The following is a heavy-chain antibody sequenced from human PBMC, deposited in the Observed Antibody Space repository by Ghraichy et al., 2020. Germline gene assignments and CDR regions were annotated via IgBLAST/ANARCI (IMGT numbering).Heavy chain of an antibody. J-gene: IGHJ3*02. CDR1: GLIFSSYS. D-gene: IGHD2-2*01. V-gene: IGHV3-21*01. CDR3: AREECSRTSCDRGAFDI. Sequence: GGSLRLSCAASGLIFSSYSMSWVRQAPGKGLEWVSSITSSSNHRYYADSVKGRFTISRDNAKNSLYLQMNSLRAEDTAVYYCAREECSRTSCDRGAFDIWGQGTMVTVSS. CDR2: ITSSSNHR.